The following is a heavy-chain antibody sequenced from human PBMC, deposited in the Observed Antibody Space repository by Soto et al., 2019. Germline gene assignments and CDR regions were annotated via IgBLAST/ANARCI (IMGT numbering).Heavy chain of an antibody. D-gene: IGHD2-2*01. CDR1: GFSFSSHG. Sequence: QVQLVESGGGVVQPGRSLRLSCAATGFSFSSHGMHWVRQAPGRGLEWVAVIWFDGSNKYYGDSVKGRFTISRDNSKNTLYLQMNSLRAEDTAVYYCARGIVVVPGAIDGFDPWGQGNLVTVSS. V-gene: IGHV3-33*08. CDR2: IWFDGSNK. CDR3: ARGIVVVPGAIDGFDP. J-gene: IGHJ5*02.